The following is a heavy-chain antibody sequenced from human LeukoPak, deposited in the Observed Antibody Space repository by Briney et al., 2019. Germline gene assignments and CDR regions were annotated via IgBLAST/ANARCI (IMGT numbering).Heavy chain of an antibody. D-gene: IGHD2-21*02. V-gene: IGHV3-74*01. CDR1: GFTFSSYW. CDR2: TNSDGSST. CDR3: ARGGIVVVTAIPA. Sequence: GGSLRLSCAASGFTFSSYWMHWVRQAPGKGLVWVSRTNSDGSSTSYADSVKGRFTISRDNAKNTLYLQMNSLRAEDTAVYYCARGGIVVVTAIPAWGQGTLVTVSS. J-gene: IGHJ5*02.